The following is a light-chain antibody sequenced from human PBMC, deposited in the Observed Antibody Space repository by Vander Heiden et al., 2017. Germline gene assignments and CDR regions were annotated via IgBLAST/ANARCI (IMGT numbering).Light chain of an antibody. Sequence: DIQMTQTLSSQSASVRDRVTITCRASQSITDYLNWYQQQPGKAPKLLIYAASSLQSGVPSRFSGSGSGTDFTLTISSLQPEDFATYYCQQSYSTSPLTFGGGTKVEIK. CDR3: QQSYSTSPLT. V-gene: IGKV1-39*01. CDR1: QSITDY. J-gene: IGKJ4*01. CDR2: AAS.